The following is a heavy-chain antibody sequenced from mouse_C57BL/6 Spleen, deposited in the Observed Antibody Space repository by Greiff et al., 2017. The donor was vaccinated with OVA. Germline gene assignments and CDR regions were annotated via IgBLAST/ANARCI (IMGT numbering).Heavy chain of an antibody. Sequence: QVQLQQPGTELVKPGASVKLSCKASGYTFTSYWMHWVKQRPGQGLEWIGNINPSNGCTNYNEKFKSKATLTVDKSSSTAYMQLSSLTSEDSAVYYCAIWDYDEGYYFDYWGQGTTLTVSS. CDR2: INPSNGCT. J-gene: IGHJ2*01. CDR1: GYTFTSYW. CDR3: AIWDYDEGYYFDY. V-gene: IGHV1-53*01. D-gene: IGHD2-4*01.